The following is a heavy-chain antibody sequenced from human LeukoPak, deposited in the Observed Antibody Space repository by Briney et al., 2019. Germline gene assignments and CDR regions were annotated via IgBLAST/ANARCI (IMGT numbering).Heavy chain of an antibody. V-gene: IGHV6-1*01. Sequence: SQTLSLTWVVTGDSVSNYSAAWEWIRQSPSRGLEWLGRTYYRSRWYTDYAPAMKSRITVSPDTSKHQFSLQVNSVTPEDTAVYYCARSLRGTYLGALDSWGQGTLVTASS. CDR2: TYYRSRWYT. CDR1: GDSVSNYSAA. J-gene: IGHJ5*01. CDR3: ARSLRGTYLGALDS. D-gene: IGHD7-27*01.